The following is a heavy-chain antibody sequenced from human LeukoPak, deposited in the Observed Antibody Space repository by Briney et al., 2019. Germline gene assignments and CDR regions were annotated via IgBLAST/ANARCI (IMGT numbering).Heavy chain of an antibody. CDR3: ARNSFRGSYYPWFDP. CDR1: GGSISSYY. Sequence: SETLSLTCTVSGGSISSYYWSWIRQPPGKGLEGIGHIYFSGSTNYNPSLKSRLTISIDMSQTHLSLKLSSVTAADTAVYYCARNSFRGSYYPWFDPWGQGTLVTVSS. CDR2: IYFSGST. V-gene: IGHV4-59*08. J-gene: IGHJ5*02. D-gene: IGHD1-26*01.